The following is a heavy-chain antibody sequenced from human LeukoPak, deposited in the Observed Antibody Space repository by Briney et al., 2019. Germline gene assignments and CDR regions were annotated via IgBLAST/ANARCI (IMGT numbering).Heavy chain of an antibody. D-gene: IGHD2-15*01. J-gene: IGHJ5*02. Sequence: GGSLILSCAASGFTFSNYGMHWVRQAPGKGPEWVAVIWSDGSNKHYADSARGRFTISRDNSKNTLYLQMHSLRADDTAVYYCARVTMVAGASYNWFVVWGQGTLVTVST. CDR2: IWSDGSNK. V-gene: IGHV3-33*01. CDR3: ARVTMVAGASYNWFVV. CDR1: GFTFSNYG.